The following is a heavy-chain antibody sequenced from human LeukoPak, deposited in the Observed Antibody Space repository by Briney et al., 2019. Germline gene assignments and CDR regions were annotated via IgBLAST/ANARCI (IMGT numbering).Heavy chain of an antibody. CDR1: GGTFSSYA. CDR3: SRVMVRGVTIPLYYFDY. Sequence: SVKVSCKSSGGTFSSYAISWVRLAPGPGHEWMWMIIPNLGIANYAQKFQGRVTITAIKSTSTAYMELSSLRSEDTAVYYCSRVMVRGVTIPLYYFDYWGQGTLVTVSS. V-gene: IGHV1-69*04. J-gene: IGHJ4*02. CDR2: IIPNLGIA. D-gene: IGHD3-10*01.